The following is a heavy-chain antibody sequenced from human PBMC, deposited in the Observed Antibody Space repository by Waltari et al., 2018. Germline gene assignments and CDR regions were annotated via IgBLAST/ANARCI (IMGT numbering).Heavy chain of an antibody. D-gene: IGHD3-10*01. CDR3: AKARSRYYYYYMDV. CDR1: GFTFSSYG. CDR2: IRYDGSNK. J-gene: IGHJ6*03. Sequence: QVQLVESGGGVVQPGGSLRLSCAASGFTFSSYGMHWVRQAPGKGLEWVALIRYDGSNKYYADSVKGRFTISRDNSKNTLYLQMNSLRAEDTAVYYCAKARSRYYYYYMDVWGKGTTVTISS. V-gene: IGHV3-30*02.